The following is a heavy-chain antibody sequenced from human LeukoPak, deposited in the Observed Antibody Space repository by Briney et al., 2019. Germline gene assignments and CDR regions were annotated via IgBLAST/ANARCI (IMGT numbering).Heavy chain of an antibody. CDR2: VSYDGSNK. V-gene: IGHV3-30-3*01. CDR1: GFTFNNYA. D-gene: IGHD7-27*01. J-gene: IGHJ4*02. CDR3: ATIGDRRTGELYRIDY. Sequence: GGSLRLSCVASGFTFNNYAMHWVRQAPGKGLEWVAVVSYDGSNKYYADSVKGRFTISRDNSKNTLYLQMNSLRAEDAAIYYCATIGDRRTGELYRIDYWGQGTLVTVSS.